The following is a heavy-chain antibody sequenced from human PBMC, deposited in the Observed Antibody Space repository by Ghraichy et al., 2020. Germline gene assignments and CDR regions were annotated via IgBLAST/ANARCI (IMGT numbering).Heavy chain of an antibody. J-gene: IGHJ6*02. D-gene: IGHD2-8*01. CDR1: GFTFSSYS. Sequence: GGSLRLSCAASGFTFSSYSMNWVRQAPGKGLEWVSSISSSSSYIYYADSVKGRFTISRDNAKNSLYLQMNSLRAEDTAVYYCARDLYCTNGVCYLYYYYYGMDVWGQGTTVTVSS. V-gene: IGHV3-21*01. CDR3: ARDLYCTNGVCYLYYYYYGMDV. CDR2: ISSSSSYI.